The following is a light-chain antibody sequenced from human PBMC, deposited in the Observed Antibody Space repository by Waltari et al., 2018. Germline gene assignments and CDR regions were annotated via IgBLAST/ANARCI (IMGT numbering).Light chain of an antibody. V-gene: IGKV3-15*01. J-gene: IGKJ4*01. CDR2: GAS. CDR1: HSVRST. Sequence: EVLITQSPATLSVSVGERDTLSCRASHSVRSTLAWYQQKPGQAPRLLIYGASTRASGIPARFSGSGSGTEFTLTISSLQSEDFAVYFCQQYNDWPLTFGGGTKVEIK. CDR3: QQYNDWPLT.